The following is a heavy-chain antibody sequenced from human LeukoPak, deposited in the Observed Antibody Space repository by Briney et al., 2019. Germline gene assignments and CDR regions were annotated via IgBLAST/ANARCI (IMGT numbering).Heavy chain of an antibody. CDR1: GFTVPSYW. Sequence: PGGSLRLSRAASGFTVPSYWMEWVRQAPGKGLVWVSRINTDGSSTSYADSVKGRFTISRDNAKNTLYLQMNSLRAEDTAVYYCARVGTVTTLGYFDLWGRGTLVTVSS. D-gene: IGHD4-11*01. J-gene: IGHJ2*01. CDR2: INTDGSST. V-gene: IGHV3-74*01. CDR3: ARVGTVTTLGYFDL.